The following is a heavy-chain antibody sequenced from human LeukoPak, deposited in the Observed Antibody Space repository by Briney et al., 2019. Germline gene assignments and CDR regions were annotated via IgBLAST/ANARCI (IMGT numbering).Heavy chain of an antibody. CDR3: ARQKWELHAPYFDY. CDR2: IYYSGST. Sequence: SETLSLTCTVSGGSIRRNYWSWIRQPPGKGLEWIGYIYYSGSTNYIPSLKSRVTLSVDTSKNQFSLKLSSVTAADTAVYYCARQKWELHAPYFDYWGRGTLVTVSS. D-gene: IGHD1-26*01. V-gene: IGHV4-59*08. CDR1: GGSIRRNY. J-gene: IGHJ4*02.